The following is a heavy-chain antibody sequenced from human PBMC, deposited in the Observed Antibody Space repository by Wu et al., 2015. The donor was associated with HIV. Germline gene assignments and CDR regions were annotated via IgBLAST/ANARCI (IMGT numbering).Heavy chain of an antibody. Sequence: QVQLVQSGAEMKKPGASVKVSCKASGYTFTNYGIIWVRQAPGQGLEWMGWISAYNGNTNYAQMLQGRVTMTRDTSISTAYMELSRLRSDDTAVYYCARDSGGPNCSSTSCLLYYMDVWGKGTTVTVSS. CDR2: ISAYNGNT. V-gene: IGHV1-18*01. CDR3: ARDSGGPNCSSTSCLLYYMDV. D-gene: IGHD2-2*01. J-gene: IGHJ6*03. CDR1: GYTFTNYG.